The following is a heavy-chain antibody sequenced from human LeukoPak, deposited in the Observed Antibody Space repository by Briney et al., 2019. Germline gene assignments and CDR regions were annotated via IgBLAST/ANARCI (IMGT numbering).Heavy chain of an antibody. CDR2: IWYDGSNK. J-gene: IGHJ6*02. V-gene: IGHV3-33*01. CDR3: ARDLVATLPGGYYYGMDV. Sequence: GGSLRLSCAASGFTFSSYGMHWVRQAPGKGLEWVAVIWYDGSNKYYADSVKGRFTISRDNSKNTLYLQMNSLRDEDTAVYYCARDLVATLPGGYYYGMDVWGQGTTVTVSS. D-gene: IGHD5-12*01. CDR1: GFTFSSYG.